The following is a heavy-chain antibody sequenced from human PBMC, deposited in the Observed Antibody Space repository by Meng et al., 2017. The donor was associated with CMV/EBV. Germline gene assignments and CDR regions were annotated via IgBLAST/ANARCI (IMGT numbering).Heavy chain of an antibody. CDR2: INHSGRT. Sequence: SFTCAVYGGSFSGYYWSWSRQPQGKGLEWIGEINHSGRTNYNPSLKSRVTISVDTSKNQFSLKLSSVTAADTAVYYCVRGLRQLADYWGQGTLVTVSS. CDR1: GGSFSGYY. CDR3: VRGLRQLADY. J-gene: IGHJ4*02. V-gene: IGHV4-34*01. D-gene: IGHD6-6*01.